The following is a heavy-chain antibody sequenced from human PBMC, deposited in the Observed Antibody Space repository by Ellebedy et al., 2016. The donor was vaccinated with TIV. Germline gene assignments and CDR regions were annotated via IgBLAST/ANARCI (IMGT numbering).Heavy chain of an antibody. Sequence: GGSLRLXXAASGFTFSSYSMNWVRQAPGKGLEWVSGISWNSGSIGYADSVKGRFTISRDNAKNSLYLQMNSLRAEDTALYYCAKGRKKLAAAIDYWGQGTLVTVSS. CDR3: AKGRKKLAAAIDY. D-gene: IGHD6-13*01. CDR1: GFTFSSYS. V-gene: IGHV3-9*01. J-gene: IGHJ4*02. CDR2: ISWNSGSI.